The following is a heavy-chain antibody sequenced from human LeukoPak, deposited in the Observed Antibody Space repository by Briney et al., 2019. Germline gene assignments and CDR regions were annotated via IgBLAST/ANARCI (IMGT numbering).Heavy chain of an antibody. J-gene: IGHJ4*02. CDR3: ARGGVDYYGSGTYYLMYYFDY. CDR2: ICGSGGAS. CDR1: GFTFSTYG. Sequence: PGGSLRLSCAASGFTFSTYGMSWVRQAPGKGLEWVSDICGSGGASYYADSVRGRFTISRDASHNTLYLQMNSLRAEDTAVYFCARGGVDYYGSGTYYLMYYFDYWGQGALVTVSS. V-gene: IGHV3-23*01. D-gene: IGHD3-10*01.